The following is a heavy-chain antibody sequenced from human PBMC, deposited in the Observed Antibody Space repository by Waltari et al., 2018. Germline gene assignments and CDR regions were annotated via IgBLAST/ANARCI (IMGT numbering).Heavy chain of an antibody. Sequence: QPQLQESGPGLVKPSETLSLTCTVSGGSISSSSYYWGWIRQPPGKGLEWIGSIYYSGSTYYNPSLKSRVTISVDTSKNQFSLKLSSVTAADTAVYYCARRDSTEYWYFDLWGRGTLVTVSS. CDR1: GGSISSSSYY. V-gene: IGHV4-39*01. CDR3: ARRDSTEYWYFDL. D-gene: IGHD2-2*01. J-gene: IGHJ2*01. CDR2: IYYSGST.